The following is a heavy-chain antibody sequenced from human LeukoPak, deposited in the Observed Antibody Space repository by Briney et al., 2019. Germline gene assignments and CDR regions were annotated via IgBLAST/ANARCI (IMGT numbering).Heavy chain of an antibody. CDR2: IRSKAYGGTT. J-gene: IGHJ4*02. D-gene: IGHD3-22*01. V-gene: IGHV3-49*04. CDR3: TRVPYDSSRWGGPYYFDY. CDR1: GFTFGDYA. Sequence: PGGSLRLSCTASGFTFGDYAMSWVRQAPGKGLEWVGFIRSKAYGGTTEYAASVKGRFTISRDDSKSIAYLQMNSLKTEDTAVYYCTRVPYDSSRWGGPYYFDYWGQGTLVTVSS.